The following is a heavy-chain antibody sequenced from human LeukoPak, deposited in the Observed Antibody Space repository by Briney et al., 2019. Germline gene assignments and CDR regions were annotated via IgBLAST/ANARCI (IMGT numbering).Heavy chain of an antibody. Sequence: PGGSLRLSCAASGFTFSSYAMSWVRQAPGKGLEWVSAISGSGGSTYYADSVKGRFTISRDNSKNTLYLQMNSLRAEDTAVYYCARDGTLAYDSSAHSPYDAFDIWGQGTMVTVSS. CDR1: GFTFSSYA. CDR3: ARDGTLAYDSSAHSPYDAFDI. D-gene: IGHD3-22*01. V-gene: IGHV3-23*01. CDR2: ISGSGGST. J-gene: IGHJ3*02.